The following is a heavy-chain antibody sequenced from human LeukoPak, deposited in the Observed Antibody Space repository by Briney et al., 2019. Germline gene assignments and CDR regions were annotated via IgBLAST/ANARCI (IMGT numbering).Heavy chain of an antibody. D-gene: IGHD3-9*01. Sequence: GGSLRLSCAASGFTFSSYAMHWVRQAPGKGLEWVAVISYDGSNKYYADSVKGRFTISRDNSKNTLYLQMNSLRAEDTAVYYCAREGGPDYDILTGYLVREHYFDYWGQGTLVTVSS. CDR3: AREGGPDYDILTGYLVREHYFDY. CDR1: GFTFSSYA. CDR2: ISYDGSNK. J-gene: IGHJ4*02. V-gene: IGHV3-30-3*01.